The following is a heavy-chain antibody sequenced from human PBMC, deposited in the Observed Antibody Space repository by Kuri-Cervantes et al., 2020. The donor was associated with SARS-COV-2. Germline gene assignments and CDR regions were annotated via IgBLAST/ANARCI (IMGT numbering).Heavy chain of an antibody. CDR1: GGTITSDGYS. D-gene: IGHD3-22*01. V-gene: IGHV4-30-2*01. J-gene: IGHJ5*02. CDR3: ARVAGCVGSFCYYTNWFDH. CDR2: IHASGSA. Sequence: SETLSLTCGVSGGTITSDGYSWSWIRQPPGKGLEFIGFIHASGSAYYNPSLQSRVTILVDRSKTQFSLTVTSVTAADTAVYYCARVAGCVGSFCYYTNWFDHWGHGTLVTVSS.